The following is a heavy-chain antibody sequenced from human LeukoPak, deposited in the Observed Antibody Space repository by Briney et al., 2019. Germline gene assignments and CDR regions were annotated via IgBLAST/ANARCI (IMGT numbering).Heavy chain of an antibody. D-gene: IGHD3-22*01. CDR2: IYYSGSN. J-gene: IGHJ4*02. CDR3: AREYYYDSSGYYSLVVYFDY. V-gene: IGHV4-59*01. Sequence: SETLPLTCTVSGGSISSYYWSWLRQPPGKGLELIGYIYYSGSNNYNPSLKSRVTISVDTSKNQFSLKLSSVTAADTAVYDCAREYYYDSSGYYSLVVYFDYWGQGTLVTVSS. CDR1: GGSISSYY.